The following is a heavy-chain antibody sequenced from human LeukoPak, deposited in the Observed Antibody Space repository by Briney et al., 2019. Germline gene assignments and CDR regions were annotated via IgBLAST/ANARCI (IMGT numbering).Heavy chain of an antibody. Sequence: PSETLSLTCAVYGGSFSGYYWSWIRQPAGKGLEWIGRIYTSGSTNYNPSLKSRVTISVDTSKNQFSLKLSSVTAADTAVYYCARTSSGGYNWFDPWGQGTLVTVSS. CDR3: ARTSSGGYNWFDP. CDR1: GGSFSGYY. CDR2: IYTSGST. J-gene: IGHJ5*02. V-gene: IGHV4-59*10. D-gene: IGHD6-19*01.